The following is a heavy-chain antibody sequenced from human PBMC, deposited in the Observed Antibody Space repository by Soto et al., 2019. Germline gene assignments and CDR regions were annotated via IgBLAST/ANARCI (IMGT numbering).Heavy chain of an antibody. Sequence: QVQLVESGGGVVQPGRSLRLSCAASGFTFSSYGMHWVRQAPGKGLEWVAVISYDGSNKYYADSVKGRFTISRDNSKNTLYLQMNSLRAEDTAVYYCAKLAAADHYYYYYGMDVWGQGTTVTVSS. D-gene: IGHD6-13*01. V-gene: IGHV3-30*18. CDR1: GFTFSSYG. CDR2: ISYDGSNK. CDR3: AKLAAADHYYYYYGMDV. J-gene: IGHJ6*02.